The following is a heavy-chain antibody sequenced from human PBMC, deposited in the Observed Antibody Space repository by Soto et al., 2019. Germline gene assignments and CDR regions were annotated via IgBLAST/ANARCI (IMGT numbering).Heavy chain of an antibody. J-gene: IGHJ3*02. CDR1: GGSISSYY. CDR3: AREGRITIFGVVIIRGDAFDI. Sequence: SETLSLTCTVSGGSISSYYWSWIRQPAGKGLEWIGRIYTSGSTNYNPSLKSRVTMSVDTSKNQFSLKLSSVTAADTAVYYCAREGRITIFGVVIIRGDAFDIWGQGTMVTVSS. D-gene: IGHD3-3*01. V-gene: IGHV4-4*07. CDR2: IYTSGST.